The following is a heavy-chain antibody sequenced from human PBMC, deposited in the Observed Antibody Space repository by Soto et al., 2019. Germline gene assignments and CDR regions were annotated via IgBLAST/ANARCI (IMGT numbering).Heavy chain of an antibody. J-gene: IGHJ6*02. Sequence: QVQLVESGGGVVQPGRSLRLSCAASGFTFSSYGMHWVRQAPGKGLEWVAVISYDGSNKYYADSVKGRFTISRDNSKNTLYLQMNSLRAEDTAVYYYAKAISSSWSPAYYYYYYGMDVWGQGTTVTVSS. CDR1: GFTFSSYG. D-gene: IGHD6-13*01. CDR3: AKAISSSWSPAYYYYYYGMDV. V-gene: IGHV3-30*18. CDR2: ISYDGSNK.